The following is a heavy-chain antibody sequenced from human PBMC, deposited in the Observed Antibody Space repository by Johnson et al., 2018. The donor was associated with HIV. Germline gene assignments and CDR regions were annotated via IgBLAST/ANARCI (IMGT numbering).Heavy chain of an antibody. CDR3: ARDFGSWGATTGGPFDI. D-gene: IGHD1-26*01. J-gene: IGHJ3*02. Sequence: QMLLVESGGGVVQPGRSLRLSCAASGFTFSSYAMHWVRQAPGKGLEWVAVISYDGSNKYYADSVKGRFTISRDNSKNTLYLQMNSLRAEDTAVYYCARDFGSWGATTGGPFDIWGQGTMVTVSS. V-gene: IGHV3-30-3*01. CDR1: GFTFSSYA. CDR2: ISYDGSNK.